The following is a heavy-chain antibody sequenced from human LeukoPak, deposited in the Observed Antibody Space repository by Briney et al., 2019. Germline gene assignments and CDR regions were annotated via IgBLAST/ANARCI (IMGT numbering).Heavy chain of an antibody. V-gene: IGHV1-2*02. CDR2: INPNSGGT. CDR1: GYTFTGYY. J-gene: IGHJ5*02. CDR3: ARVSVEKATVTMGWFDP. Sequence: ASVKVSCKASGYTFTGYYMHCVRQAPGQGREWMGWINPNSGGTNYSQKFQGRVTMTRDTSISTAYMELSRRRSDDTAVYYCARVSVEKATVTMGWFDPWGQGTLVTVSS. D-gene: IGHD4-17*01.